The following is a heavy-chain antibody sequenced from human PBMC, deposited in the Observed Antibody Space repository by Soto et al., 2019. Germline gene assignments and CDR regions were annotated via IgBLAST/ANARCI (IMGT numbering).Heavy chain of an antibody. V-gene: IGHV4-34*01. CDR1: GGSFSGYY. J-gene: IGHJ6*02. CDR3: ARAGVQARQEQAEGLYGMDV. D-gene: IGHD2-15*01. CDR2: INHSGST. Sequence: SETLSLTCAVYGGSFSGYYWSWIRQPPGKGLEWIGEINHSGSTNYNPSLKSRVTISVDTSKNQFSLKLSSVTAADTAVYYCARAGVQARQEQAEGLYGMDVWGQGTTVTVSS.